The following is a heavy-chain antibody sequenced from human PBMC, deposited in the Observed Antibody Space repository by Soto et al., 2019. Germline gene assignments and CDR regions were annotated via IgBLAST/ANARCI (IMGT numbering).Heavy chain of an antibody. J-gene: IGHJ4*02. CDR3: ARGGGYAVDF. Sequence: QVQLVQSGGELRKPGASVKVSCKASGYTFTDNSITWVRQAPGQGLEWMGWINTDTGATRSTQKCQDSVTMTTDTSTSTAYLELTGLRSDDTAIYYCARGGGYAVDFWGQGTLVAVSS. CDR1: GYTFTDNS. D-gene: IGHD5-12*01. V-gene: IGHV1-18*01. CDR2: INTDTGAT.